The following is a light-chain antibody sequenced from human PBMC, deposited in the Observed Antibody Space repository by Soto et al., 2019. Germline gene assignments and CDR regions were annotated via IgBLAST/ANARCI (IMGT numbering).Light chain of an antibody. CDR3: QQYNNWPPWT. CDR1: QRGSRN. J-gene: IGKJ1*01. V-gene: IGKV3-15*01. CDR2: GVS. Sequence: EIVMTQSPATLSVSPGERATLSCRASQRGSRNLAWYQQNPGQAPRLLIYGVSTRATGIPARFSGSGSGTEFTLTISSLHSEYFAVYYCQQYNNWPPWTFGQGTKVEI.